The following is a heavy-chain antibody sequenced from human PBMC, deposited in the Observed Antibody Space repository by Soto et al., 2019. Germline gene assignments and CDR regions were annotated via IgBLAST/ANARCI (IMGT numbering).Heavy chain of an antibody. CDR1: GFTFSDYY. Sequence: GGSLRLSCAASGFTFSDYYMSWIRQAPGKGLEWVSYISSSGSTIYYADSVKGRFTISRDNAKNSLYLQMNSLRAEDTAVYYCARSVVPAAHDWSDAFDIWGQGTMVTVSS. CDR2: ISSSGSTI. J-gene: IGHJ3*02. CDR3: ARSVVPAAHDWSDAFDI. D-gene: IGHD2-2*01. V-gene: IGHV3-11*01.